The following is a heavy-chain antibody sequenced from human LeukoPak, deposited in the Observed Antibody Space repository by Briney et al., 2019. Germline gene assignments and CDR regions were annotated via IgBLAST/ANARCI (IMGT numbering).Heavy chain of an antibody. Sequence: GGSLRLSCAASGFTFYNYSMNWVRQAPGKGLEWVSYISSSGTSIYYADSVKGRFTVSRDNAKKSLYLQMNSLRAEDTAVYYCTRVLYSSGWYGDHYWGQGTLVTVCS. CDR3: TRVLYSSGWYGDHY. CDR1: GFTFYNYS. V-gene: IGHV3-48*01. CDR2: ISSSGTSI. J-gene: IGHJ4*02. D-gene: IGHD6-19*01.